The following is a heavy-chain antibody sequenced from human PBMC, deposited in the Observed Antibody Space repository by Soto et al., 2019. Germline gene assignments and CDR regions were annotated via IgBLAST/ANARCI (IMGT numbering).Heavy chain of an antibody. CDR2: IYDSGST. CDR1: GSPISSYS. J-gene: IGHJ4*02. D-gene: IGHD4-17*01. V-gene: IGHV4-59*08. Sequence: SETLSLTYNVSGSPISSYSWSWIRQPPGQGLEWIGYIYDSGSTQYNPSLKSRVTISVDTSKNQFSLKLSSVTAADTAVYYCARLTPVTADFDYWGQGTLVTVS. CDR3: ARLTPVTADFDY.